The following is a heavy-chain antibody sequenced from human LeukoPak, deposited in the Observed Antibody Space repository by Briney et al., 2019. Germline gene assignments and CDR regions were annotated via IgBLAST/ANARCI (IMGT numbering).Heavy chain of an antibody. D-gene: IGHD5-24*01. CDR2: IIPIFGTA. V-gene: IGHV1-69*13. Sequence: SVKVSCTASGGTFSSYAIGWVRQAPGQGLEWMGGIIPIFGTANYAQKFQGRVTITADESTSTAYMELSSLRSEDTAVYYCARGSMATNGDYFDYWGQGTLVTVSS. J-gene: IGHJ4*02. CDR3: ARGSMATNGDYFDY. CDR1: GGTFSSYA.